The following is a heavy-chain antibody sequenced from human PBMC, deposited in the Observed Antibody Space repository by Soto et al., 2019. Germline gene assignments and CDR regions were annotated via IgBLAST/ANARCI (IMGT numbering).Heavy chain of an antibody. CDR1: GFTFSSYG. J-gene: IGHJ6*02. D-gene: IGHD3-10*01. Sequence: QVQLVESGGGVVQPGRSLRLSCAASGFTFSSYGMHWVRQAPGKGLEWVAVIWYDGSNKYYADSVKGRFTISRDNSKNPLYLQMKSLRDEEAAVYYCARGGGSTNRPCYYYGMDVWGQGTAVTVSS. CDR3: ARGGGSTNRPCYYYGMDV. V-gene: IGHV3-33*01. CDR2: IWYDGSNK.